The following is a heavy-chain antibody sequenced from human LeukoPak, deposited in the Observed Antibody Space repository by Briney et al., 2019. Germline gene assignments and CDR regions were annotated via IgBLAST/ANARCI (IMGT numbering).Heavy chain of an antibody. V-gene: IGHV4-39*07. J-gene: IGHJ4*02. D-gene: IGHD5-18*01. CDR2: IFYSGST. Sequence: SETLSLTCTVSSGSISTSNYYWGWVRQPPGKALEWIGNIFYSGSTYYSPSLKSRVTISVDTSKNQFSLKLSSVTAADTAVYYCARDRVYSYGFDYWGQGTLVTVSS. CDR3: ARDRVYSYGFDY. CDR1: SGSISTSNYY.